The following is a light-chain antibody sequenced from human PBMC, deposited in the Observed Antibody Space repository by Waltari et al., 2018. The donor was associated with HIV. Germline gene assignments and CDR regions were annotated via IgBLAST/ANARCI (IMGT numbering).Light chain of an antibody. V-gene: IGLV2-23*02. CDR2: DVS. J-gene: IGLJ1*01. Sequence: QSALTQPASVSGSPGQSITISCTGTSSDVGGYNYVSWYQQHPGKAPKLMIYDVSKRPSGVSNRFSGSKSGNTASLTISGLQAEDEADYYCCSYAGSSTYVFETGTKVTVL. CDR3: CSYAGSSTYV. CDR1: SSDVGGYNY.